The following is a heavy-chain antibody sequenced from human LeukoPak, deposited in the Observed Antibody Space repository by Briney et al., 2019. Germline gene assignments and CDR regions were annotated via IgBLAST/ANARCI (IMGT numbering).Heavy chain of an antibody. D-gene: IGHD4-17*01. Sequence: GRSLRLSCAASGFTFRSYGVHWVRQAPGKGLEWVALISYDGSNKYYADSVKGRFTISRDKSNNTAFLQMNSLRAEDTAVYYCASAHYGDYEGFANLNFWGQGTLVTVSS. CDR1: GFTFRSYG. CDR2: ISYDGSNK. J-gene: IGHJ4*02. CDR3: ASAHYGDYEGFANLNF. V-gene: IGHV3-30*03.